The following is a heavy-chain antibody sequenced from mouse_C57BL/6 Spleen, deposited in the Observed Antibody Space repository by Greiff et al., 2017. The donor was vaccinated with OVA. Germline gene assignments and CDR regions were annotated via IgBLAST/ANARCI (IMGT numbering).Heavy chain of an antibody. CDR1: GYTFTSYW. CDR3: ARDCGSSFVGYFDV. D-gene: IGHD1-1*01. CDR2: IYPGSGST. Sequence: VQLQQSGAELVKPGASVKMSCKASGYTFTSYWITWVKQRPGQGLEWIGDIYPGSGSTNYNEKFKSKATLTVDTSSSTAYMQLSSLTSEDSAVYYCARDCGSSFVGYFDVWGTGTTVTVSS. J-gene: IGHJ1*03. V-gene: IGHV1-55*01.